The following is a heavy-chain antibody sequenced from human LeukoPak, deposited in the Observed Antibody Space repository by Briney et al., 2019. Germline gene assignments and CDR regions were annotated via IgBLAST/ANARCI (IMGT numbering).Heavy chain of an antibody. J-gene: IGHJ4*02. Sequence: GGSLRLSCAASGFNFSSYEMSWVRQAPGKGLEWVSYISSSGSPIYYADSVKGRFAISRDNAKNSLYLQVNSLRADDTAVYYCARFTAYSFAHDFWGQGALVTVSS. D-gene: IGHD5-18*01. CDR3: ARFTAYSFAHDF. V-gene: IGHV3-48*03. CDR1: GFNFSSYE. CDR2: ISSSGSPI.